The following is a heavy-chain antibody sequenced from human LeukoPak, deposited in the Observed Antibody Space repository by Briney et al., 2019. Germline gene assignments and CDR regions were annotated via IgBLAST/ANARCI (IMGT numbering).Heavy chain of an antibody. CDR2: IYYSGST. CDR1: GGSISSSSYY. CDR3: ARRSSGVVYAIHNRVPFDI. V-gene: IGHV4-39*07. J-gene: IGHJ3*02. Sequence: PSETLSLTCTVSGGSISSSSYYWGWIRQPPGTGLEWIGSIYYSGSTYYNPSLKSRVTLSVDTSKNQFSLKLSSVTAADTAVYYCARRSSGVVYAIHNRVPFDIWGQGTMVTVSS. D-gene: IGHD2-8*02.